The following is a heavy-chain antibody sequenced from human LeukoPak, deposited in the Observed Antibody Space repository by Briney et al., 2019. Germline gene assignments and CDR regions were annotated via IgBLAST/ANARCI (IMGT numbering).Heavy chain of an antibody. CDR1: GGSFSGYY. J-gene: IGHJ1*01. CDR3: ASGFQYFQH. CDR2: INHSGST. V-gene: IGHV4-34*01. D-gene: IGHD2/OR15-2a*01. Sequence: SETLSLTCAVYGGSFSGYYWSWIRQPPGKGLEWIGEINHSGSTNYNPSLKSRVTISVDTSKNQFSLKLSSVTAADTAVYYCASGFQYFQHWGQGTLVTVSS.